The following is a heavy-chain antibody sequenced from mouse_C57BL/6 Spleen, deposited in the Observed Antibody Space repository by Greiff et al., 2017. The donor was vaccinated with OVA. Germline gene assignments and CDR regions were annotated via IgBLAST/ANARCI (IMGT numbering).Heavy chain of an antibody. D-gene: IGHD4-1*01. J-gene: IGHJ4*01. V-gene: IGHV1-82*01. CDR3: ASQANWPMDY. CDR1: GYAFSSSW. Sequence: QVQLQQSGPELVKPGASVKISCKASGYAFSSSWMNWVKQRPGKGLEWIGRIYPGDGDTKYNGKFKGKATLTADKSSSTAYMQLSSLTSEDSAVYFCASQANWPMDYWGQGTSVTVSS. CDR2: IYPGDGDT.